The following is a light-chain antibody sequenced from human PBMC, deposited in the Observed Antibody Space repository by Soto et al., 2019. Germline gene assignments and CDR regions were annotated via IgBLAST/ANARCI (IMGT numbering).Light chain of an antibody. CDR1: QSISTW. V-gene: IGKV1-5*03. CDR2: KAS. J-gene: IGKJ1*01. Sequence: DIQMTQSPSTLSASVGDRVTITCRASQSISTWLAWYQQKPGKAPKLLIYKASSLESGVPSRFSGSGSGTDIIPSISSQQHDDFATYDCQQYYSWWTFGQGTKVDVK. CDR3: QQYYSWWT.